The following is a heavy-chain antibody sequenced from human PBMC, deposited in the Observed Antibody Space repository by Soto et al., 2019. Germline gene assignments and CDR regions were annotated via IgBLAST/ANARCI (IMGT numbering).Heavy chain of an antibody. CDR2: ISAYNGNT. CDR1: GYTFTSYG. CDR3: ASHRSRSGYSLYYGMDG. Sequence: SVKFSCQASGYTFTSYGISWVRQAPGQGLEWMGWISAYNGNTNYAQKLQGRVTMTTDTSTSTAYMELRSLRSDDTAVYYCASHRSRSGYSLYYGMDGSGQGTTVTVA. V-gene: IGHV1-18*01. J-gene: IGHJ6*02. D-gene: IGHD3-3*01.